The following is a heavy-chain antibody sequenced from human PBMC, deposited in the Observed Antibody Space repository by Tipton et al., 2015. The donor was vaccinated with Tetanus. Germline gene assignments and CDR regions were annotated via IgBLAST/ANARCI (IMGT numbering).Heavy chain of an antibody. D-gene: IGHD4-11*01. V-gene: IGHV3-7*01. CDR3: ARIRTGHYTDFDC. Sequence: SLRLSCAASGFTFNSDWMTWVRQAPGKGLEWVANIKQDGSEKYYVDSVKGRFTISRDNAKNSLYLQMNSLRAEDTAVYYCARIRTGHYTDFDCWGLGTLVTVSS. CDR1: GFTFNSDW. CDR2: IKQDGSEK. J-gene: IGHJ4*02.